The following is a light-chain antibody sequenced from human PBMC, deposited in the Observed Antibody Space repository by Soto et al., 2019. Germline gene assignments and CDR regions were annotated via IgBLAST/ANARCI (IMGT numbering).Light chain of an antibody. V-gene: IGKV3-20*01. CDR1: QSVSSSF. J-gene: IGKJ5*01. CDR2: GAS. CDR3: QQYGTSPPIT. Sequence: EIVLTQSPGTLSLSPGERATLSCRASQSVSSSFLAWYQQKPGQAPRLLMYGASSRATGVPDRFSGSGSGTAFTLTISRLEPEDFAVYYCQQYGTSPPITFGHGTRLEIK.